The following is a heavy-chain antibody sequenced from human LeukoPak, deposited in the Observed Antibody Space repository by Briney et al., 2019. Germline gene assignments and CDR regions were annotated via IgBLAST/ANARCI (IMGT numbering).Heavy chain of an antibody. V-gene: IGHV4-38-2*02. Sequence: PSETLSLTCTVSGYSISTGYYWDWIRQPPGEGPEWIGSIYHSGSTYYNPSLKGRVTISRDTSKNQFSLKLSSVTAADTAVYYCARDLRYFSLWGQGALATVSS. CDR2: IYHSGST. CDR1: GYSISTGYY. CDR3: ARDLRYFSL. D-gene: IGHD3-9*01. J-gene: IGHJ4*02.